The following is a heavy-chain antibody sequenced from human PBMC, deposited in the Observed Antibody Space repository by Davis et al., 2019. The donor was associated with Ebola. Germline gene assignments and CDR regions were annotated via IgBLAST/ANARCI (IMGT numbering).Heavy chain of an antibody. CDR2: ISGSGGST. CDR1: GFTFSSYA. V-gene: IGHV3-23*01. Sequence: GESLKISCAASGFTFSSYAMSWVRQAPGKGLEWVSAISGSGGSTYYADSVKGRFTISRDNSKNTLYLQMNSLRAEDTAVYYCAGKTVLRYFDWYDYYGMDVWGQGTTVTVSS. J-gene: IGHJ6*02. CDR3: AGKTVLRYFDWYDYYGMDV. D-gene: IGHD3-9*01.